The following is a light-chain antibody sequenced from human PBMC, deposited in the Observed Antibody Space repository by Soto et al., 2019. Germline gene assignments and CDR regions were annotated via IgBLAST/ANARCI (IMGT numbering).Light chain of an antibody. CDR2: DAS. J-gene: IGKJ5*01. CDR3: QQFYDLPIT. Sequence: DIQMTQSPSALSASVGDRVTITCQASQDISDVLNWYQQQPGKAPKVRIYDASKLQTGVPSRFSGRGSGKDFTFTISSLQPDDSGTYYCQQFYDLPITFGQGTRLEIK. V-gene: IGKV1-33*01. CDR1: QDISDV.